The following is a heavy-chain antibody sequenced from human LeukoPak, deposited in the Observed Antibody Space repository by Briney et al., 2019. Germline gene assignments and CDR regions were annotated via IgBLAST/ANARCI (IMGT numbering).Heavy chain of an antibody. J-gene: IGHJ3*01. V-gene: IGHV3-23*01. CDR2: IGGGGDTT. D-gene: IGHD1-1*01. CDR1: GFTLSSYV. Sequence: PGGSLRLSCAASGFTLSSYVMSWVRQAPGKGLEWVANIGGGGDTTFYADSVRGRFTISRDNPKNTLFLQMNSLRVEDTAVYYCARLGGDRLTTGFDFWGQGTMVTVSP. CDR3: ARLGGDRLTTGFDF.